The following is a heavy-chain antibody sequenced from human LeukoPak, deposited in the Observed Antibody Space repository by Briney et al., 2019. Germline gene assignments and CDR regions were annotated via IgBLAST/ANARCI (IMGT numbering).Heavy chain of an antibody. CDR3: ATGDFWSRMVDY. Sequence: ASVKVSCKASGYTFTSYGISWVRQAPGQGLEWMGWISAYNGNTNYAQKFQGRVTMTEDTSTDTAYMELSSLRSEDTAVYYCATGDFWSRMVDYWGQGTLVTVSS. D-gene: IGHD3-3*01. CDR2: ISAYNGNT. CDR1: GYTFTSYG. V-gene: IGHV1-18*01. J-gene: IGHJ4*02.